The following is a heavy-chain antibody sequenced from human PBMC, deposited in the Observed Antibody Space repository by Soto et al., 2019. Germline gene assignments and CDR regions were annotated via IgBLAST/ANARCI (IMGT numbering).Heavy chain of an antibody. CDR1: GFTFGDYA. CDR2: IRSKAYGGTT. D-gene: IGHD4-17*01. J-gene: IGHJ4*02. CDR3: TRDRAPMTTVTTGFDY. V-gene: IGHV3-49*03. Sequence: GGSLRLSCTASGFTFGDYAMSWFRQAPGKGLEWVGFIRSKAYGGTTEYAASVKGRFTISRDDSKSIAYLQMNSLKTEDTAVYYCTRDRAPMTTVTTGFDYWGQGTLVTVSS.